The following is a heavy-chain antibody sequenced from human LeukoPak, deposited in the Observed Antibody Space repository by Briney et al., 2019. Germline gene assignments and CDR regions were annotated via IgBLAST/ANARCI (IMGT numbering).Heavy chain of an antibody. D-gene: IGHD6-25*01. CDR3: ARELGIAARRPDRYFDY. Sequence: AQTLSLTCTLSGGSIRSGGYYWTWIRQHPGKGLERIGYIYYSGSTYSHPSLQSRVTISVDTSKNQFSPKLSSVTAADTAVYYCARELGIAARRPDRYFDYWGQGTLVTVSS. CDR1: GGSIRSGGYY. CDR2: IYYSGST. V-gene: IGHV4-31*03. J-gene: IGHJ4*02.